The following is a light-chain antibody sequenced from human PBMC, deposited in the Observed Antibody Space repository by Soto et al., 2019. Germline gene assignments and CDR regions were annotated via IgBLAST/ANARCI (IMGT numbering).Light chain of an antibody. CDR3: SSYAGSNNV. V-gene: IGLV2-8*01. Sequence: QSALTQPPSASGSPGQSVTISCTGTSSDIGYYNYVSWYQQYPGKAPKVMIYEVSKRPSGVPDRFSGSKSGNTASLTVSGLQAEEEADYYCSSYAGSNNVFGTGTKLTVL. J-gene: IGLJ1*01. CDR1: SSDIGYYNY. CDR2: EVS.